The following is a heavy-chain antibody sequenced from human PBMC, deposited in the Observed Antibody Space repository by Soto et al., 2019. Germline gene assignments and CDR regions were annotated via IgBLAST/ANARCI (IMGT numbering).Heavy chain of an antibody. Sequence: SCAASGFTFNNYNMHWVRQAPGKGLEWVARISYDGSNKNYADSVKGRFTISRDNAKNSLYLQMNSLRAEDTAVYYCAREGYYLNWFDPWGQGTLVTVSS. J-gene: IGHJ5*02. V-gene: IGHV3-30*03. CDR2: ISYDGSNK. CDR3: AREGYYLNWFDP. CDR1: GFTFNNYN. D-gene: IGHD3-10*01.